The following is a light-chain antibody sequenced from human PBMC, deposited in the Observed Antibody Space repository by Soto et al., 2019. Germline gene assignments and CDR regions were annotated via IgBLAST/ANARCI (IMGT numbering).Light chain of an antibody. CDR2: DVA. V-gene: IGLV2-11*01. J-gene: IGLJ2*01. Sequence: QSVLTQPRSVSGAPGQSVTISCSGTRSDVGAYHHVSWYQQHPGKAPELVIYDVAKRPSGVPDRFSGSKSGNTASLTISGLQTEDEGNYYCSSYAGYYTLVFGGGTKVTVL. CDR3: SSYAGYYTLV. CDR1: RSDVGAYHH.